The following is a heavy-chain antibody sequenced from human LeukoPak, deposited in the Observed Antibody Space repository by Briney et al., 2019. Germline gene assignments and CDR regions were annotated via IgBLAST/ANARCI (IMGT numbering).Heavy chain of an antibody. D-gene: IGHD3-3*01. V-gene: IGHV4-30-4*08. CDR3: ARVGFGVIIPPYAFDI. Sequence: SQTLSLTCTVSGGSISSGDYYWSWIRRPPGKGLEWIGYIYYSGSTYYNPSLKSRITISVDTSKNQFSLKLTSVTAADTAVYYCARVGFGVIIPPYAFDIWGQGTMVTVSS. CDR1: GGSISSGDYY. J-gene: IGHJ3*02. CDR2: IYYSGST.